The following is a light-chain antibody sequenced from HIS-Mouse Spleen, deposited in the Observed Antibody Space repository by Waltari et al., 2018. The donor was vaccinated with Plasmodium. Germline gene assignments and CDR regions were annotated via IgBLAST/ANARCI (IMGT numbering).Light chain of an antibody. CDR1: ALPKKN. V-gene: IGLV3-10*01. CDR3: YSTDSSGNHRV. Sequence: SYELTQPPSVSVSPGQTARITCSGAALPKKNDSWYQQKSGQAPVLVIYEDSKRPPGIPERFPGSSSGTMATLTISGAQVEDEADYYCYSTDSSGNHRVFGGGTKLTVL. J-gene: IGLJ3*02. CDR2: EDS.